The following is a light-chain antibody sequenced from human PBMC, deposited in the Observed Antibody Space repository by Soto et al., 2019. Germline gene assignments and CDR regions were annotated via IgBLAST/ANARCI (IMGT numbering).Light chain of an antibody. CDR3: YSYTSSSTVL. CDR1: SSDVGGYNY. V-gene: IGLV2-14*01. Sequence: QSVLTQPASVSGSPGQSITISCTGISSDVGGYNYVSWYQQHPDKAPKLMIYDVSNRRSGVSNRFSGSKSGNTASLTISGLQAEDEADDYCYSYTSSSTVLFGGGTKLAGL. CDR2: DVS. J-gene: IGLJ2*01.